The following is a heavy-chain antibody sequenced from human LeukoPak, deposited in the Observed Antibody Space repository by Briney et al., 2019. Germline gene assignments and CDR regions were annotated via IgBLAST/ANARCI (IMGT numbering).Heavy chain of an antibody. CDR1: GGSISSSSYY. J-gene: IGHJ3*02. CDR2: IYYSGST. Sequence: PSETLSLTCTVSGGSISSSSYYWGWIRQPPGKGLEWIGSIYYSGSTYYNPSLKSRVTISVDTSKNQFSLKLSSVTAADTAVYYCARHPGGVNDAFDIWGQGTMVTVSS. D-gene: IGHD3-10*01. CDR3: ARHPGGVNDAFDI. V-gene: IGHV4-39*01.